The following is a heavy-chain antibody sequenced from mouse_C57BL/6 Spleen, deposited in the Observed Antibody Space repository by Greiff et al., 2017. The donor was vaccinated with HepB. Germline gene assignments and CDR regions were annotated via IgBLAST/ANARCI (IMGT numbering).Heavy chain of an antibody. CDR2: IDPSDSYT. V-gene: IGHV1-59*01. CDR1: GYTFTSYW. Sequence: QVQLQQPGAELVRPGTSVKLSCKASGYTFTSYWMHWVKQRPGQGLEWIGVIDPSDSYTNYNQKFKGKATLTVDTSSSTAYMQLSSLTSEDSAVYYCARSDGNYEGSYDFDYWGQGTTLTVSS. J-gene: IGHJ2*01. CDR3: ARSDGNYEGSYDFDY. D-gene: IGHD2-1*01.